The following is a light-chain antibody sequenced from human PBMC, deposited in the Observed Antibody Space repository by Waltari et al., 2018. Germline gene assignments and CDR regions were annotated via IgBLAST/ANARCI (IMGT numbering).Light chain of an antibody. CDR3: QQYDSSPYT. J-gene: IGKJ2*01. CDR2: GAS. Sequence: DIVLTQSPGTLSLSPGERATLSCRASQSVYSRHLAWYQQKPGQAPRLLIYGASTRATGISDRFGGTGSGTDFTLTISGLEPEDFAVYYCQQYDSSPYTFGQGTKLEI. V-gene: IGKV3-20*01. CDR1: QSVYSRH.